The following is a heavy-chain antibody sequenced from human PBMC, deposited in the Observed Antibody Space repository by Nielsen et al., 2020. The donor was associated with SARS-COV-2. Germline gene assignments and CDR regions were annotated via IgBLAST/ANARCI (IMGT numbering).Heavy chain of an antibody. Sequence: SQTLSLTCAISGDSVSSNSAAWNWIRQSPSRGLEWLGRTYYRSKWYNDYAVSVKSRITINPDTSKNQFSLQLNSVTPEDTAVYYCAKGDGYCTNGVCYTSSYYFDYWGQGTLVTVSS. CDR1: GDSVSSNSAA. D-gene: IGHD2-8*01. V-gene: IGHV6-1*01. CDR3: AKGDGYCTNGVCYTSSYYFDY. J-gene: IGHJ4*02. CDR2: TYYRSKWYN.